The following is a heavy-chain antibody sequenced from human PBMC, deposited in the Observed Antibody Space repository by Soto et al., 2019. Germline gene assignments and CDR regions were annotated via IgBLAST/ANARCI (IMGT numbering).Heavy chain of an antibody. V-gene: IGHV3-30*18. CDR3: ANPTHYVCGSYPKTLDY. J-gene: IGHJ4*02. D-gene: IGHD3-16*02. CDR2: ISYDGSNK. Sequence: QVQLVESGGGVVQPGRSLRLSCAASGFTFSSYGMHWVRQAPGKGLEWVAVISYDGSNKYYADSGKGRFTISRDNSKNTLYLQMNSLRAEDTAVYYCANPTHYVCGSYPKTLDYWGQGTLVTVSS. CDR1: GFTFSSYG.